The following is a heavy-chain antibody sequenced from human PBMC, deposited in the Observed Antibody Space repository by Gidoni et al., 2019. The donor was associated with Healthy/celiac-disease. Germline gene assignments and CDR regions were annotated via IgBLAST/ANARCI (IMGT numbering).Heavy chain of an antibody. CDR1: GGSIRSYY. J-gene: IGHJ4*02. D-gene: IGHD4-17*01. Sequence: QVQLQESGPGLVKPSETLSLTCTVSGGSIRSYYWSWIRQPPGKGLEWSGYIYYSGSTNYNPSRKRRVTRAVDTSKNQFSRKLSSVTAADAAVYYCARGTVTPLYYFDYWGQGTLVTVSS. CDR2: IYYSGST. V-gene: IGHV4-59*01. CDR3: ARGTVTPLYYFDY.